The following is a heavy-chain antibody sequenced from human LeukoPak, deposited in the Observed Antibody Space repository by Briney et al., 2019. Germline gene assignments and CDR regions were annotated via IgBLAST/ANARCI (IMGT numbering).Heavy chain of an antibody. V-gene: IGHV1-2*02. CDR1: GYTFTGYY. CDR3: ARDCEHLASGWPGCFDY. J-gene: IGHJ4*02. Sequence: ASVTLSCKASGYTFTGYYIHWVRQAPGQGLEWMGRINPNSGGTNYAQKLQGRVTMTRDTSISTAYMELSRLRSDDTAVYYCARDCEHLASGWPGCFDYWGQGTLLTVST. CDR2: INPNSGGT. D-gene: IGHD6-19*01.